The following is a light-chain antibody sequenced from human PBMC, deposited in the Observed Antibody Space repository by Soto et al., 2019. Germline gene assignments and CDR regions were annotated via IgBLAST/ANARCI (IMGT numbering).Light chain of an antibody. J-gene: IGKJ1*01. V-gene: IGKV3-15*01. CDR1: HSISSN. CDR2: RTS. CDR3: QQYDGSPRT. Sequence: EIVMTQSPATLSVSPGERATLSCRASHSISSNLAWYQQKPGQAPRLLMFRTSSRATGFPARFSGSGSGTEFTLTITRLEPEDFAVYHCQQYDGSPRTFGQGTKVDIK.